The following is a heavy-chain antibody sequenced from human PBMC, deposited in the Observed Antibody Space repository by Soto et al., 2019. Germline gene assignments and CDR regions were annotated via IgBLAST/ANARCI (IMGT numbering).Heavy chain of an antibody. CDR3: ASRLPYGHDFDY. CDR2: IYWDDDE. J-gene: IGHJ4*02. V-gene: IGHV2-5*02. CDR1: GFSLNTRGVG. D-gene: IGHD3-10*01. Sequence: QIPLKESGPTLVKPTQTLTLTCTFSGFSLNTRGVGVGWIRQPPGKALEWLALIYWDDDERYSPSLKSRLTIXKXXSENQVVLTITNMAPLDTATYYCASRLPYGHDFDYWGQGTLVTVSS.